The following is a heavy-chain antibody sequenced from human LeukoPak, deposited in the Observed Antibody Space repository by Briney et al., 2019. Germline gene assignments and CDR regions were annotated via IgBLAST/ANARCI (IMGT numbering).Heavy chain of an antibody. J-gene: IGHJ4*02. CDR2: ISAYTGNT. Sequence: GESLKISCEGSGYSFTSYWISWVRQAPGQGLEWMGWISAYTGNTNYAQKLQGRVTMTTDTSTSTAYMELRSLRSDDTAVYYCARVIAAAPDYWGQGTLVTVSS. D-gene: IGHD6-13*01. CDR3: ARVIAAAPDY. CDR1: GYSFTSYW. V-gene: IGHV1-18*04.